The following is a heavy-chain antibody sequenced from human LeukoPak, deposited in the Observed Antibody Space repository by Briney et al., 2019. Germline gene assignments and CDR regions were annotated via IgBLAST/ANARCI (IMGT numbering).Heavy chain of an antibody. CDR2: VNSNSGGT. CDR3: ARVGYSSGWSNFDY. V-gene: IGHV1-2*02. D-gene: IGHD6-19*01. Sequence: GASVKVSCKVSGYTFTSYGINWVRQAPGQGLEWMGWVNSNSGGTNYAQKLQGRVTMTRDTSISTAYMELTSLTSDDTAVYYCARVGYSSGWSNFDYWGQGTLVTVSS. J-gene: IGHJ4*02. CDR1: GYTFTSYG.